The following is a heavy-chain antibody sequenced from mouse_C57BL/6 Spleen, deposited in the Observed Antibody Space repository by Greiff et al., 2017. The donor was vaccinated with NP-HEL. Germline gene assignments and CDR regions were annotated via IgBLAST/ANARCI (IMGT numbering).Heavy chain of an antibody. CDR2: IWWDDDK. J-gene: IGHJ2*01. CDR1: GFSLSTFGMG. D-gene: IGHD2-1*01. V-gene: IGHV8-8*01. Sequence: QVTLKESGPGILQPSQTLSLTCSFSGFSLSTFGMGVGWIRQPSGKGLEWLADIWWDDDKYYNPARKSRLTISKDTSNNQLFLQIANVDTADTATYYCARIENYGNYGNYWGQGTTLTVSS. CDR3: ARIENYGNYGNY.